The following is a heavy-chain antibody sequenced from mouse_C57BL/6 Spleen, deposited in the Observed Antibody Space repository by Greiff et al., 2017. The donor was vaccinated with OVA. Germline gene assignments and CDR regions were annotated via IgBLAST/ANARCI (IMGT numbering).Heavy chain of an antibody. CDR3: ARMPPDYYGSSYFDY. V-gene: IGHV2-9-1*01. CDR2: IWTGGGI. D-gene: IGHD1-1*01. J-gene: IGHJ2*01. CDR1: GFSLTSYA. Sequence: QVQLQQSGPGLVAPSQSLSITCTVSGFSLTSYAISWVRQPPGKGLEWLGVIWTGGGINYNSALKSRLSISKDNSKSQVFLKMNSLQTDDTARYYCARMPPDYYGSSYFDYWGQGTTLTVSS.